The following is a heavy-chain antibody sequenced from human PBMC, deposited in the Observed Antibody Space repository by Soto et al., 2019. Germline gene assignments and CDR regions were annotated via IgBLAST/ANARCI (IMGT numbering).Heavy chain of an antibody. V-gene: IGHV1-69*13. CDR1: GGIFSSYA. J-gene: IGHJ4*02. Sequence: ASVKVSCKASGGIFSSYAISWLRQAPGQGLEWMGAVIPVLGQAYYAQALQDRVTITADESTRTAYMELSSLTSEDTAVYFCARVGGVGAPPGADYWGQGTLVTVSS. D-gene: IGHD1-26*01. CDR2: VIPVLGQA. CDR3: ARVGGVGAPPGADY.